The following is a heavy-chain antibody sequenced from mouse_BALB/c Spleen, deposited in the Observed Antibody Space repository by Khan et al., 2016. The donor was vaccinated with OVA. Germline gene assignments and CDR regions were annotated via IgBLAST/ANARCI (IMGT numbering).Heavy chain of an antibody. J-gene: IGHJ2*01. CDR1: GYIFTNYV. CDR2: INPYNDGT. D-gene: IGHD4-1*01. CDR3: ARGNWQSYYFDY. V-gene: IGHV1S136*01. Sequence: VQLKESGPELVKPGASVKMSCKASGYIFTNYVLHWVKQKPGQGLEWIGYINPYNDGTKYNEKFKGKATLASDKSSITAYMELSSLTSEDSAVYYWARGNWQSYYFDYGGQGTTLTLSS.